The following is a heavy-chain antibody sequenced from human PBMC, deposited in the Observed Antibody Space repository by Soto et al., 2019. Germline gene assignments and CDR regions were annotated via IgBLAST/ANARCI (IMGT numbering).Heavy chain of an antibody. CDR1: GFTFSSYA. Sequence: GGSLRLSCAASGFTFSSYAMSWVRQAPGKGLEWVSVMSDSGGSTYYAVSVKGRFTISRDNSKNTLYLQMNSLRAEDTAVYYCARGPGQDNTNYGFYYYYYMDVWGKGTTVTVSS. CDR3: ARGPGQDNTNYGFYYYYYMDV. J-gene: IGHJ6*03. CDR2: MSDSGGST. V-gene: IGHV3-23*01. D-gene: IGHD4-17*01.